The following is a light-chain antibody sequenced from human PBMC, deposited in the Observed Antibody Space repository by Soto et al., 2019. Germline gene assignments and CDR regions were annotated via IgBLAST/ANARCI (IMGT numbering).Light chain of an antibody. CDR1: SSNVGNYNY. CDR3: SSYAGSNNHVV. CDR2: EVS. Sequence: QAVVTQPPSASGSPGQSVTISCTGTSSNVGNYNYVSWYQQHPGKAPKLMIYEVSKRPSGVPDRFSGSKSGNTASLTVSGLQAEDEADYYCSSYAGSNNHVVFGGGTKLTVL. V-gene: IGLV2-8*01. J-gene: IGLJ2*01.